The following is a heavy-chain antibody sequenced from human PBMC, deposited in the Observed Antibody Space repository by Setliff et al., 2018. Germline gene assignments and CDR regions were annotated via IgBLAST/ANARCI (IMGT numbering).Heavy chain of an antibody. CDR1: GGSFSGYY. J-gene: IGHJ3*01. Sequence: SETLSLTCAVYGGSFSGYYWSWIRQPPGKGLEWVGEINHSGSTNYNPSLKSRVTISVDTSKNQFSLKLSSVTAADTAVYYCARIDIVLMVYADWGQGTMVT. D-gene: IGHD2-8*01. CDR3: ARIDIVLMVYAD. CDR2: INHSGST. V-gene: IGHV4-34*01.